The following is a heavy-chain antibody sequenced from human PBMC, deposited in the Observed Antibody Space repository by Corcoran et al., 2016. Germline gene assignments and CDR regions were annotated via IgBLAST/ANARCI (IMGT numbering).Heavy chain of an antibody. CDR1: GGSFSGYY. J-gene: IGHJ6*02. V-gene: IGHV4-34*01. Sequence: QVQLQQWGAGLLKPSETLSLTCAVYGGSFSGYYWSWIRQPPGKGLEWIGEINHSGSTNYNPSLKSRVTISVDTSKNQFSLKLSFVTAADTAVYYCARRPWRNYYYYGMDVWGQGTTVTVSS. CDR3: ARRPWRNYYYYGMDV. CDR2: INHSGST.